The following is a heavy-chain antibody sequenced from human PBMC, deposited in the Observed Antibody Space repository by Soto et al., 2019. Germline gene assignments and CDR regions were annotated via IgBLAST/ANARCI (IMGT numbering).Heavy chain of an antibody. CDR3: ARGGGYCTNGVCYTRKDYGMDV. V-gene: IGHV1-46*01. J-gene: IGHJ6*02. D-gene: IGHD2-8*01. CDR1: GYTFTSYY. CDR2: INPSGGST. Sequence: ASVKVSCKASGYTFTSYYMHWVRQAPGQGLEWMGIINPSGGSTSYAQKFQGRVTMTRDTSTSTVYMELSSLRPEDTAVYYCARGGGYCTNGVCYTRKDYGMDVWGQGTTVTVSS.